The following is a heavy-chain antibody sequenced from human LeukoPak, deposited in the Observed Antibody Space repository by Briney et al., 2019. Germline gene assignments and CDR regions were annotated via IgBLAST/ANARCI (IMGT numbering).Heavy chain of an antibody. CDR3: AKDSSSVSGNYDYLDY. V-gene: IGHV3-23*01. CDR2: ISGSPGNT. J-gene: IGHJ4*02. CDR1: GFIFSNLA. Sequence: GGSLRLSCAASGFIFSNLAMSWVCQAPGEGLEWVSVISGSPGNTYYADSVKGRFTISRDNSTNTLDLQMNSLRADDTAVYYCAKDSSSVSGNYDYLDYWGQGALVTVS. D-gene: IGHD1-26*01.